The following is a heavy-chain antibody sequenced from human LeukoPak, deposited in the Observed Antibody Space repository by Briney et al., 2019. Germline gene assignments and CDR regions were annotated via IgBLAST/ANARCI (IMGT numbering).Heavy chain of an antibody. CDR2: IIPILGIA. Sequence: GASVKVSCKASGGTFSSYAISWVRQAPGQGLEWMGRIIPILGIANYAQKFQGRVTITADKSTSTAYMELSSLRSEDTAVYYCARELLISSSSGGPDYWGQGTLVTVSS. D-gene: IGHD6-6*01. CDR1: GGTFSSYA. CDR3: ARELLISSSSGGPDY. J-gene: IGHJ4*02. V-gene: IGHV1-69*04.